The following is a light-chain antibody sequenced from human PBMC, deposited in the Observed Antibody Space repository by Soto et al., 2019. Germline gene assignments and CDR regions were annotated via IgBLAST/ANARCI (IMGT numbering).Light chain of an antibody. Sequence: EIVMTQSPATLSVSPGERATLSCRASQSVSSNLAWYQQKPGQAPRLLIYGESTRATGIPARFSGSGSGTEFTLTISSLPSEDFAVYYCQQYNNWPPATFGQGTKLEIK. CDR2: GES. J-gene: IGKJ2*01. CDR1: QSVSSN. V-gene: IGKV3-15*01. CDR3: QQYNNWPPAT.